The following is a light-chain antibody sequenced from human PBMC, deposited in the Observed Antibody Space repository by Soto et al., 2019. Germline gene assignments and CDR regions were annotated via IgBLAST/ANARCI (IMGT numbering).Light chain of an antibody. Sequence: PGERATLSCMASQSVSSSYLAWYQQKPGQAPRLLIYAASTRATGISDRFSGSGSGTDFTLTISRLEPEDFAMYYCQQYGSSLPWTFGQGTKVDIK. CDR2: AAS. CDR1: QSVSSSY. CDR3: QQYGSSLPWT. V-gene: IGKV3-20*01. J-gene: IGKJ1*01.